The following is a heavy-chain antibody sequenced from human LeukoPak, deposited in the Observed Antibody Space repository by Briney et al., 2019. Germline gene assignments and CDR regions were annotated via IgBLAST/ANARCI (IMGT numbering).Heavy chain of an antibody. J-gene: IGHJ3*02. CDR2: IIPILGIA. V-gene: IGHV1-69*04. D-gene: IGHD3-22*01. CDR1: GGTFSSYA. Sequence: SVKVSCKASGGTFSSYAISWVRQAPGQGLEWMGRIIPILGIANYARKFQGRVTITTDESTSTAYMELSSLRSEDTAVYYCARADSNLFDIWGQGTMVTVSS. CDR3: ARADSNLFDI.